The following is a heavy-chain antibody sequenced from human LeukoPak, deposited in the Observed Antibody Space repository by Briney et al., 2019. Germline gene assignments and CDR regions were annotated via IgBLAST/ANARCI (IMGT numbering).Heavy chain of an antibody. CDR3: ARGRYSSSWYDY. Sequence: SETLSLTCTVSGGSISSSSYYWGWIRQTPGKGLEWIGSIYYSGSTNYKPSIKSRVTISVDTSKNQFSLKLSSVTAADTAVYYCARGRYSSSWYDYWGQGTLVTVSS. V-gene: IGHV4-39*07. D-gene: IGHD6-13*01. J-gene: IGHJ4*02. CDR1: GGSISSSSYY. CDR2: IYYSGST.